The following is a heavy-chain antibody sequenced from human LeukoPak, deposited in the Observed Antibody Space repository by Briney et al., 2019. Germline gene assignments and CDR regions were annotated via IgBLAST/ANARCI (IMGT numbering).Heavy chain of an antibody. CDR3: ARVGVTADFDY. CDR2: IYYGGSS. V-gene: IGHV4-39*07. CDR1: GGSPRRSGTY. Sequence: LETLSLTRTVSGGSPRRSGTYWGCVRPHPREGLEWIGSIYYGGSSYYHPSLKSRVSTSRDTAKNQFSLNLSSVSAADTAVYYCARVGVTADFDYWGQGTLVTVSS. D-gene: IGHD1-26*01. J-gene: IGHJ4*02.